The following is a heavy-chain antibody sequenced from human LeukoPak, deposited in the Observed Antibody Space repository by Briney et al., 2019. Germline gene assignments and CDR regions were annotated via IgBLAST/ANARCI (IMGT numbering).Heavy chain of an antibody. CDR1: GYTFTSYD. D-gene: IGHD3-3*01. J-gene: IGHJ5*02. CDR2: MNPNSGST. CDR3: ARGTTYDFWSGYFGFGGDPGLPNDP. V-gene: IGHV1-8*01. Sequence: GASVKVSCKASGYTFTSYDINWVRQATGQGLEWMGWMNPNSGSTGYAQKFQGRDTMTRNTSISTAYMELSSLRSEDTAVYYCARGTTYDFWSGYFGFGGDPGLPNDPWGQGTLVTVSS.